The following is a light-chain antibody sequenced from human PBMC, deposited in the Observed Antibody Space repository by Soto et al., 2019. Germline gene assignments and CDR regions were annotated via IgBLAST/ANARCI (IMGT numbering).Light chain of an antibody. CDR1: QSILYSSNNKNH. CDR3: QQYYSTPLT. V-gene: IGKV4-1*01. CDR2: WSS. Sequence: DIVMTQSPDSLAVSLGERATINCKSSQSILYSSNNKNHLVWYQQKAGQPPKLLIYWSSTRESGVPDRFSGSGSGTDFTLTISSLQAEDVAVYYCQQYYSTPLTFGGGTKV. J-gene: IGKJ4*01.